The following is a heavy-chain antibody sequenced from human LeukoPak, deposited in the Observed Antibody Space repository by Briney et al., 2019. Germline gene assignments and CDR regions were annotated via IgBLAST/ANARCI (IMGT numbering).Heavy chain of an antibody. V-gene: IGHV3-23*01. CDR2: ISGSDDST. CDR3: AKGRIVPAALLDY. J-gene: IGHJ4*02. CDR1: GFNFSSYA. D-gene: IGHD2-2*01. Sequence: GGSLRLLYAASGFNFSSYAMNCGRQASGKGLERVSAISGSDDSTYYADSVKGRFTISRDTSKNTLYLQMNSLRAEDTAIYYCAKGRIVPAALLDYWGQGTLVTVSS.